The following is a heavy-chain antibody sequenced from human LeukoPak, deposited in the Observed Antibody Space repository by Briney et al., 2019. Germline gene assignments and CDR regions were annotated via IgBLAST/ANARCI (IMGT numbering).Heavy chain of an antibody. CDR1: GSNFNNFA. Sequence: GGSLRLSCRASGSNFNNFAMNWVRQAPGKGLEWVSSISSTTTYIYYADSVKGRFTISRDNAKNSLYLQMNSLRAADSAVYYCTRGLSIPGGDSNYWGQGTLVAVSS. V-gene: IGHV3-21*01. D-gene: IGHD2-21*02. CDR3: TRGLSIPGGDSNY. J-gene: IGHJ4*02. CDR2: ISSTTTYI.